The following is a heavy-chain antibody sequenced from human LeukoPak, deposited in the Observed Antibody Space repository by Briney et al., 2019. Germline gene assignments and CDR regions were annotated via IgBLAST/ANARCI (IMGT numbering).Heavy chain of an antibody. CDR3: ARYSSSVIDY. CDR1: GGSISSSSYY. Sequence: PSETLSLTCTVSGGSISSSSYYWGWIRQPPGKGLEWIGSIYYSGSTYYNPSLKSRVTISVDTAKNQFSLKLSSVTAADTAVYYCARYSSSVIDYWGQGTLVTVSS. D-gene: IGHD6-6*01. V-gene: IGHV4-39*01. CDR2: IYYSGST. J-gene: IGHJ4*02.